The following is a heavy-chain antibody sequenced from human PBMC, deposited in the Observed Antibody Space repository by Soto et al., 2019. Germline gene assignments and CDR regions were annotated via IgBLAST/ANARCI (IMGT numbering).Heavy chain of an antibody. CDR2: TYYRGST. CDR3: ARHGAWAPLD. CDR1: GDSISSSHHY. Sequence: QLQLQESGPGLVKPSETLSLTCTVSGDSISSSHHYWAWVRQPPGKGLEWIVSTYYRGSTFYSPSLRGRVTTSVDTSTNQLSLKLKSVTAADTAMYFCARHGAWAPLDWGQGTLVTVSS. J-gene: IGHJ4*02. D-gene: IGHD3-16*01. V-gene: IGHV4-39*01.